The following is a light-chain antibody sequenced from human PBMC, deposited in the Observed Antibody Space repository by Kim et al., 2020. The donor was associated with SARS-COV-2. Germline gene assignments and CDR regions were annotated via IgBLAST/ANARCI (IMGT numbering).Light chain of an antibody. J-gene: IGKJ5*01. CDR1: QTISGY. CDR3: QQSYSTLVT. V-gene: IGKV1-39*01. CDR2: AAS. Sequence: AAVGETITITCRASQTISGYLNGYQQRPGKAPKLLIYAASNLQSGVPSRFSGSGSGTDFTLTINSLQLEDFATYFCQQSYSTLVTFGQGTRLEIK.